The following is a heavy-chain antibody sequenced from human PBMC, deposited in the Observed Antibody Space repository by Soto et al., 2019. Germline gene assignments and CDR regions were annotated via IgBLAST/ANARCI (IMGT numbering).Heavy chain of an antibody. Sequence: XESLSLTCAVSGASSTSNYWSWIRQPPGKGLEWIGDINNSGTSHYNPSLKSRVTISLDRSKTHFSLRLSSVTAADTAVYYCARSIYYDFWRGYGNGCYFDYWGQGVLVTVSS. D-gene: IGHD3-3*01. J-gene: IGHJ4*02. CDR1: GASSTSNY. CDR2: INNSGTS. CDR3: ARSIYYDFWRGYGNGCYFDY. V-gene: IGHV4-59*01.